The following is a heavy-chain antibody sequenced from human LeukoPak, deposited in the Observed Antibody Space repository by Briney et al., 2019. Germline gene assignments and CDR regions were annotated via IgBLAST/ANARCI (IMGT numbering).Heavy chain of an antibody. D-gene: IGHD6-13*01. CDR3: AKAPGKEYSSSKNPFYNWFAP. CDR1: GFTFSSYA. J-gene: IGHJ5*02. Sequence: PGGSLRLSCAASGFTFSSYAMSWVRQAPGKGLEWVSAISGSGGSTYYADSVKGRFTISRDNSKNTLYLQMNSLRAEDTAVYYWAKAPGKEYSSSKNPFYNWFAPWGQETLVTVSS. CDR2: ISGSGGST. V-gene: IGHV3-23*01.